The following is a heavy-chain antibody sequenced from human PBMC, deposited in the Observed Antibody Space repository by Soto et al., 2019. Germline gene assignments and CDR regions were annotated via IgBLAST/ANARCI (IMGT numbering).Heavy chain of an antibody. CDR2: VNPILSMS. J-gene: IGHJ4*02. Sequence: QVQLVQSGAEVKRPGSSVKVSCKASGDTFSFYSINWVRQAPGLGLEWMGRVNPILSMSNYAQRFQGRVTMTADKYTSTAYMELSGLRSEDTAMYYCVTSYGSGYRAFDYWGQGALVTVSS. V-gene: IGHV1-69*04. CDR1: GDTFSFYS. CDR3: VTSYGSGYRAFDY. D-gene: IGHD3-10*01.